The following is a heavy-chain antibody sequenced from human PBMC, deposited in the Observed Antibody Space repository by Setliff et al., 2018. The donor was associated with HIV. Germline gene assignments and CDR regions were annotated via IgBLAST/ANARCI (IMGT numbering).Heavy chain of an antibody. CDR3: AKEFEDLSGAY. J-gene: IGHJ4*02. D-gene: IGHD3-10*01. V-gene: IGHV3-30*02. Sequence: HPVGSLRLSCAASGFRFRSYGMHWVRQAPGKGLEWVAIIWFDGNKKYYADSVKGRFTISRDNSKNTLYLQMNSLRAEDTATYYCAKEFEDLSGAYWGQGTLVTVSS. CDR2: IWFDGNKK. CDR1: GFRFRSYG.